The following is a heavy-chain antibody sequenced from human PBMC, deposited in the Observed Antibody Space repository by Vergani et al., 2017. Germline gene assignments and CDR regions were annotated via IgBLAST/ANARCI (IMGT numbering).Heavy chain of an antibody. Sequence: QVQLVESGGGVVQPGRSLRLSCAASGFTFSSYGMHWVRQAPGKGLEWVAVISYDGSNKYYADSVKGRFTISRDNSKNTLYLQMNSLRSEDTDVYYCARGAAVAGGAFDIWGQGTMVTVSS. CDR3: ARGAAVAGGAFDI. CDR2: ISYDGSNK. J-gene: IGHJ3*02. V-gene: IGHV3-30*03. CDR1: GFTFSSYG. D-gene: IGHD6-19*01.